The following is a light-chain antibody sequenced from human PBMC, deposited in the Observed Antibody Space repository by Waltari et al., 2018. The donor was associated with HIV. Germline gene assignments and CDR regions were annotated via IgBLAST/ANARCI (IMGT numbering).Light chain of an antibody. Sequence: EIVLTQSPATLSLSPGERATLSCRASQSVSSYLAWYQQKPGQAPRLLIYDASNRATGIPARFSGSGSGTNFTLTISRLEPEDFAVYYCQQYVTSRVTFGQGTRLEIK. V-gene: IGKV3-11*01. CDR2: DAS. CDR1: QSVSSY. J-gene: IGKJ5*01. CDR3: QQYVTSRVT.